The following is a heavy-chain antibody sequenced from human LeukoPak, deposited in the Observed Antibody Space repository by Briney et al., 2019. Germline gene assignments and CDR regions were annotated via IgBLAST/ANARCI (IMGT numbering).Heavy chain of an antibody. Sequence: KPGGSLRLSCAASGFTFSSYSMNWVRQAPGKGLEWVSSISSSSSYIYYADSVKGRFTISRDNAKNSLYLQMNSLRAEDTAVYYCARVSPDYSSSWYFGEPGYFDYWGQGTLVTVSS. CDR2: ISSSSSYI. CDR3: ARVSPDYSSSWYFGEPGYFDY. D-gene: IGHD6-13*01. CDR1: GFTFSSYS. V-gene: IGHV3-21*01. J-gene: IGHJ4*02.